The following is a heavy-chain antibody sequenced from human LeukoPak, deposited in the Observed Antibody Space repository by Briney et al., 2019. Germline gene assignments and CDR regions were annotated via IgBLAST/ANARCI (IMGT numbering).Heavy chain of an antibody. Sequence: GGPLRLSCAASGFTLSNYNMNWVRQAPGKGLEYVSAISSNGGSTYYADSVKGRFTISRDNSKNTLYLQMSSLRTEDTAVYYFLKVQGYVDWLLYGNYFDYWGQGTLVTVSS. CDR3: LKVQGYVDWLLYGNYFDY. CDR2: ISSNGGST. CDR1: GFTLSNYN. D-gene: IGHD3-9*01. V-gene: IGHV3-64D*09. J-gene: IGHJ4*02.